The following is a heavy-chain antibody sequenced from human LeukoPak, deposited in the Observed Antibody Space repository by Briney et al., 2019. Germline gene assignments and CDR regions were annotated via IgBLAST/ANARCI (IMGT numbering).Heavy chain of an antibody. CDR2: INHSGST. CDR3: AAREVTRTFQH. V-gene: IGHV4-34*01. Sequence: SETLSLTCAVYGGSFSGYYWSWIRQPPGKGLEWIGEINHSGSTNYSPPLKSRVTISVDTSKNQFSLKLSSVTAADTAVYYCAAREVTRTFQHWGQGTLVTVSS. J-gene: IGHJ1*01. CDR1: GGSFSGYY. D-gene: IGHD2-21*02.